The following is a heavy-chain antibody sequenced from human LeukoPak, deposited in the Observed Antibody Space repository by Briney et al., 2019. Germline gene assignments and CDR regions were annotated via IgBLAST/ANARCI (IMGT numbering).Heavy chain of an antibody. V-gene: IGHV1-8*01. J-gene: IGHJ4*02. CDR2: MNPNSGNT. Sequence: GASVKVSCKASGYTFTSYDINWVRQATGQGLEWMGWMNPNSGNTGYAQKFQGRVTMTRNTSISTAYMELSSLRSEATAVYYFARVRNMVREVIISNWGQGTLVTVSS. D-gene: IGHD3-10*01. CDR3: ARVRNMVREVIISN. CDR1: GYTFTSYD.